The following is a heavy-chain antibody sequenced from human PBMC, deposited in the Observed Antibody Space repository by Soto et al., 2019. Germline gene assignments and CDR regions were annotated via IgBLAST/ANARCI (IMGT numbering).Heavy chain of an antibody. CDR1: GFTFSNAW. CDR2: IKSKTDGGTT. Sequence: GGSLRLSCAASGFTFSNAWMSWVRQAPGKGLEWVGRIKSKTDGGTTDYAAPGNGRLTISRDDAKTTLYLQMNSLKTEDPAVYYCNTDGRTGAIVYAFAIWGQGTMVTVS. D-gene: IGHD1-1*01. V-gene: IGHV3-15*01. CDR3: NTDGRTGAIVYAFAI. J-gene: IGHJ3*02.